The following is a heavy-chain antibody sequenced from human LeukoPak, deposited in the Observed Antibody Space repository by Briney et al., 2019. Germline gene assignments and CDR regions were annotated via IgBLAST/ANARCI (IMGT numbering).Heavy chain of an antibody. Sequence: GGSLRLSCAASGFTFSSYAMSWVRQAPGKGLEWVSAISGSGGSTYYADSVKGRFTISRDNSKNTLYLQMNSLRAEDTAVYYCVPDIVVVPAAYDAFDIWGQGTMVTVSS. J-gene: IGHJ3*02. V-gene: IGHV3-23*01. D-gene: IGHD2-2*01. CDR1: GFTFSSYA. CDR2: ISGSGGST. CDR3: VPDIVVVPAAYDAFDI.